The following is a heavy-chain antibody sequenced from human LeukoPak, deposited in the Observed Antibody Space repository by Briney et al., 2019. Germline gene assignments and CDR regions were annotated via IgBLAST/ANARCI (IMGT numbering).Heavy chain of an antibody. J-gene: IGHJ4*02. V-gene: IGHV3-48*04. CDR3: ARVGRFGDGYSDY. Sequence: PGGSLRLSCAASGFTFSSYSMNWVRQAPGKGLEWVSYISSSGSTIYYADSVKGRFTISRDNAKNSLYLQMNSLRAEGTAVYYCARVGRFGDGYSDYWGQGTLVTVSS. CDR1: GFTFSSYS. CDR2: ISSSGSTI. D-gene: IGHD3-3*01.